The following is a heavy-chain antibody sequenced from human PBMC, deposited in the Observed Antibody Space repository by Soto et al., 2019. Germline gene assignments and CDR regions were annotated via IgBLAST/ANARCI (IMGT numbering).Heavy chain of an antibody. D-gene: IGHD3-10*01. CDR2: VYSSGTT. Sequence: PSETLSLTCSVSGGSINSYWWSWIRQPAGKGLEWIGRVYSSGTTDYNPSLNSRATMSVETSKNQFSLKLSSVTAADTAVYYCARDIGSYAYGEGYWGQGTLVTVSS. CDR3: ARDIGSYAYGEGY. V-gene: IGHV4-4*07. J-gene: IGHJ4*02. CDR1: GGSINSYW.